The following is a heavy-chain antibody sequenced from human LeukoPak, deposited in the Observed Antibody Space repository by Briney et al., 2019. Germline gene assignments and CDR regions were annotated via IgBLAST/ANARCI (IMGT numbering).Heavy chain of an antibody. D-gene: IGHD3-10*01. J-gene: IGHJ5*02. CDR2: IIPIFGTA. CDR3: ARGPFKNYYGSGSYINWFDP. V-gene: IGHV1-69*06. CDR1: GGTFSSYA. Sequence: SVKVSCKASGGTFSSYAISWVRQAPGQGLEWMGGIIPIFGTANYAQKFQGRVTITADKSTSTAYMELSSLRSEDTAVYYCARGPFKNYYGSGSYINWFDPWGQGTLVTVSS.